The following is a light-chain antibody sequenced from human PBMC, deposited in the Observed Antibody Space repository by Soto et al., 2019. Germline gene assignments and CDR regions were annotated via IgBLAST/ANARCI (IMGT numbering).Light chain of an antibody. Sequence: QSVLTQPASVSGSPGQSITISCTGTSNDVGGYNYVSWYQQYAGKAPKLMIYDVSNRPSGVSNRFSGSKSGNTASLTISGLQAEDEADYYCSSYTYTGSSTLYVFGTGTKLTVL. CDR3: SSYTYTGSSTLYV. CDR2: DVS. V-gene: IGLV2-14*01. J-gene: IGLJ1*01. CDR1: SNDVGGYNY.